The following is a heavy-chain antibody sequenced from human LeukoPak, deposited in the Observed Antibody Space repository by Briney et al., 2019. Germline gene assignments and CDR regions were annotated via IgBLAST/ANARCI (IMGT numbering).Heavy chain of an antibody. J-gene: IGHJ3*02. V-gene: IGHV4-4*07. CDR2: IYTSGST. D-gene: IGHD2-2*01. CDR1: GGSISSYY. CDR3: ARGTSHCSSTSCYPAFDI. Sequence: PSETLSLTCTVSGGSISSYYWSWIRQPAGKGLEWIGRIYTSGSTNYNPSLKSRVTMSVDTSKNQFSLKLSSVTAADTAVYYCARGTSHCSSTSCYPAFDIWGQGTMVTVSS.